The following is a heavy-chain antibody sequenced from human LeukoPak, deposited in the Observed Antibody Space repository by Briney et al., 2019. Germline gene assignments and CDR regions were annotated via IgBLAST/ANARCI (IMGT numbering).Heavy chain of an antibody. CDR3: ARGSGSYYAFDI. Sequence: SQTLSLTCAISGDSVSSNSAAWNWIRQSPSRGLEWLGRTYYRSKWFSDYALSVKSRTTFNPDTSKNQLSLQLNSVTPEDTAVYYCARGSGSYYAFDIWGQGTMVTVSS. D-gene: IGHD1-26*01. CDR1: GDSVSSNSAA. J-gene: IGHJ3*02. CDR2: TYYRSKWFS. V-gene: IGHV6-1*01.